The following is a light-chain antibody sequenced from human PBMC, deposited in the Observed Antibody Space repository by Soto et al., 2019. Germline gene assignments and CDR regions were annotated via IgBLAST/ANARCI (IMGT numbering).Light chain of an antibody. V-gene: IGKV3-20*01. CDR1: QSVTSNY. J-gene: IGKJ1*01. CDR2: GAS. CDR3: QQYGSSRWT. Sequence: EIVLTQSPGTLSLSPGERATLSCRASQSVTSNYLAWYQQKPGQAPRLLIYGASNRATGIPDRFSGSGSETDFTLTISRLEPEDFAVYYCQQYGSSRWTFGQGTKVDIK.